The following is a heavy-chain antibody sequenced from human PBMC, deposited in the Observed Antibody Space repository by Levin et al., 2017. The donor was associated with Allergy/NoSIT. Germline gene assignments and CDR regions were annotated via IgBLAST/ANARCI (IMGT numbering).Heavy chain of an antibody. V-gene: IGHV4-39*01. CDR1: GGSISSSSYY. D-gene: IGHD6-19*01. CDR3: ARIPAVAGAVLFDY. CDR2: IYYSGST. J-gene: IGHJ4*02. Sequence: SETLSLTCTVSGGSISSSSYYWGWIRQPPGKGLEWIGSIYYSGSTYYNPSLKSRVTISVDTSKNQFSLKLSSVTAADTAVYYCARIPAVAGAVLFDYWGQGTLVTVSS.